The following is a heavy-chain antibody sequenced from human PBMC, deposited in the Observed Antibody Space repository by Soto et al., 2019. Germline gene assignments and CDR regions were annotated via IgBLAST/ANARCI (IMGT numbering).Heavy chain of an antibody. J-gene: IGHJ4*02. D-gene: IGHD2-21*02. V-gene: IGHV3-30-3*01. CDR2: VSKDGSDK. CDR1: GFIFSSFP. Sequence: GGSLRLSCAASGFIFSSFPMHWVRQAPGKGLEWVAVVSKDGSDKHYADSVKGRFTISRDNSENTLHLQMNSLRPEDTGVYYCARSYCGDNCALDYWGQGTPVTVS. CDR3: ARSYCGDNCALDY.